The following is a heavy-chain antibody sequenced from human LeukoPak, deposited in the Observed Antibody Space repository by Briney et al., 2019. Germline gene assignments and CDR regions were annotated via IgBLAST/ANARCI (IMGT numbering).Heavy chain of an antibody. CDR2: ISYDGSNT. CDR3: ARDFSLYYYDSSGTLDY. V-gene: IGHV3-30*01. Sequence: PGGSLRLSCVASGFTFSSYAMRWVRQAPGKGLEWVAVISYDGSNTYYADSVTGRFTISRDNSKNTLYLQMNSLRAEDTAVYYCARDFSLYYYDSSGTLDYWGQGTLVTVSS. D-gene: IGHD3-22*01. CDR1: GFTFSSYA. J-gene: IGHJ4*02.